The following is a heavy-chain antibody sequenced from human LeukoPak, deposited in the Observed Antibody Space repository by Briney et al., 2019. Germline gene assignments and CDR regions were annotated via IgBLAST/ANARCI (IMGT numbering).Heavy chain of an antibody. CDR1: GFAFGHYT. J-gene: IGHJ4*02. CDR2: ISSTSNYI. V-gene: IGHV3-21*01. D-gene: IGHD2-21*02. Sequence: TGGSLRLSCEASGFAFGHYTINWVRQAPGKGLEWVSSISSTSNYIYYADSVKGRFTISRDHAKKSIFLQMNSLRAEDTAVYYCARDDFRTYYFDHWGQGTLVSVSS. CDR3: ARDDFRTYYFDH.